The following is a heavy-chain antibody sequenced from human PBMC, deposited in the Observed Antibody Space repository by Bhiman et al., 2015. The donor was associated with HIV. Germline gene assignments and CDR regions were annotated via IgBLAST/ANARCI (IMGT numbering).Heavy chain of an antibody. CDR3: AREFTGYSSSNFDY. J-gene: IGHJ4*02. CDR2: IKQDGSEK. CDR1: GFTFNTYW. D-gene: IGHD6-13*01. V-gene: IGHV3-7*05. Sequence: EVQLVESGGGLVQPGGSLRLSCAVSGFTFNTYWMNWVRQAPGKGLEWVANIKQDGSEKYYVDSVKGRFTISRDNAKNSLYLQMNRLRAEDTAVYYCAREFTGYSSSNFDYWGQGTLVTVSS.